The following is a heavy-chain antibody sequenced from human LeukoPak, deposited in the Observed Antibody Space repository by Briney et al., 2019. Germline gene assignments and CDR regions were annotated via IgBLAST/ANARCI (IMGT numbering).Heavy chain of an antibody. CDR1: GYTFTSYG. CDR3: ARDGSGSQGVNWFDP. V-gene: IGHV1-18*01. D-gene: IGHD3-10*01. CDR2: ISAYNGNT. Sequence: ASVKVSCKASGYTFTSYGISWVRQAPGQGLEWMGWISAYNGNTNYAQKLQGRVTMTTDTSTSTAYMVLSSLRSEDTAVYYCARDGSGSQGVNWFDPWGQGTLVTVSS. J-gene: IGHJ5*02.